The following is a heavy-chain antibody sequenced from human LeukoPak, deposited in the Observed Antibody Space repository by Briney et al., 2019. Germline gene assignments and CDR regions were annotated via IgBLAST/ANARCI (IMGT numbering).Heavy chain of an antibody. D-gene: IGHD5-18*01. Sequence: GGSLRLSCAASGFTVSSNYMGWVRQAPGKGLEWVSVIYSGGSTYYADSVKGRFTISRDNSKNTLYLQMNSLRAEDTAVYYCARESGYSYGSDAFDIWGQGTMVTVSS. CDR3: ARESGYSYGSDAFDI. CDR2: IYSGGST. CDR1: GFTVSSNY. V-gene: IGHV3-66*01. J-gene: IGHJ3*02.